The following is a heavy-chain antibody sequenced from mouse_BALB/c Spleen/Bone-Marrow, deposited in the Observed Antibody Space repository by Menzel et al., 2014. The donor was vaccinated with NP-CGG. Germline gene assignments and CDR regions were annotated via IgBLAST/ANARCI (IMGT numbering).Heavy chain of an antibody. D-gene: IGHD1-3*01. V-gene: IGHV3-2*02. J-gene: IGHJ3*01. CDR2: INYSGFT. CDR3: AREDNYAFAY. CDR1: GCSITSDYA. Sequence: EVKLMESGPGLVKPSQSLSLTCTVTGCSITSDYAWNWIRQFPGDKLEWMGYINYSGFTTYNPSLKSRISIIRDTSKNQFFLQLNSVTTEDTATYYCAREDNYAFAYWGQRTLVNVSA.